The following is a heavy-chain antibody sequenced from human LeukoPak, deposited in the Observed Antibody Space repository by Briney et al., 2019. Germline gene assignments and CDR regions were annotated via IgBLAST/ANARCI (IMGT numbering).Heavy chain of an antibody. V-gene: IGHV1-8*01. J-gene: IGHJ3*02. Sequence: GASVKVSCKASGYTFTSYDINWVRQATGQGLEWMGWMNPNSGNTGYAQKFQGSVTMTRDTSTGTAYMELSSLKSEDTAVYYCARVKGVAAAGTVGAFDIWGQGTMVTVSS. CDR1: GYTFTSYD. CDR2: MNPNSGNT. D-gene: IGHD6-13*01. CDR3: ARVKGVAAAGTVGAFDI.